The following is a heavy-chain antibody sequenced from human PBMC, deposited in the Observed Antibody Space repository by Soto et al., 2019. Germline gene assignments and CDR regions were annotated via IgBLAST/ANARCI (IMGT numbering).Heavy chain of an antibody. J-gene: IGHJ3*02. CDR1: GFTFSRYG. CDR2: VWFDGSDK. Sequence: GGSLSLSCAASGFTFSRYGMHWVRQAPGKGLEWVALVWFDGSDKYSSDSVTGRFTISRDNSKNTLYLQMNSLRAEDTAVYYCAMLFCSASSCYSFCGFDIWGQGTMVTVSS. D-gene: IGHD2-15*01. CDR3: AMLFCSASSCYSFCGFDI. V-gene: IGHV3-33*01.